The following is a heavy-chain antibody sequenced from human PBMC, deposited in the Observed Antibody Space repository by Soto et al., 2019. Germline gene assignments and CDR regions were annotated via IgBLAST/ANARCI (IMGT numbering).Heavy chain of an antibody. CDR1: GGSFSGYY. J-gene: IGHJ4*02. D-gene: IGHD2-2*01. Sequence: QVQLQQWGAGLLKPSETLSLTCAVYGGSFSGYYWSWIRQPPGKGLEWIGEINHSGSTNYNPSLKSRVTISVDTSKNQFSRKLSSVTAADTAVYYCARGNIVVVPAVTFDYWGQGTLVTVSS. CDR3: ARGNIVVVPAVTFDY. CDR2: INHSGST. V-gene: IGHV4-34*01.